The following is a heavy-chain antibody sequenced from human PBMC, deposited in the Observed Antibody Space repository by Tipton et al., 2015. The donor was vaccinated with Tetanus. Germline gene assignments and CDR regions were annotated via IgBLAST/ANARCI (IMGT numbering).Heavy chain of an antibody. V-gene: IGHV3-7*01. J-gene: IGHJ4*02. CDR2: IKQDGSDK. CDR1: GFTFSNYW. Sequence: SLRLSCAASGFTFSNYWMSWVRQAPGRGLEWVASIKQDGSDKNYVDSVKGQFTISRDNAKNSLYLQMSSPRAEDTAVYYCARDASRYTYGSNYFDYWGQGTLVTVSS. D-gene: IGHD5-18*01. CDR3: ARDASRYTYGSNYFDY.